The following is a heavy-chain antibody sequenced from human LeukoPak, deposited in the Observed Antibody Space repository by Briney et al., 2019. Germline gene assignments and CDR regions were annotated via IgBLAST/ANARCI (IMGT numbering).Heavy chain of an antibody. CDR1: GFTFSSYA. J-gene: IGHJ4*02. Sequence: GGSLRLSCAASGFTFSSYAMSWVRQAPGKGLEWVSAISGSGSGGSTYYADSVKGRFTISRDNSKNTLYLQMNSLRAEDTAVYYCAKSSPPPLRYWGQGTLVTVSS. V-gene: IGHV3-23*01. CDR2: ISGSGSGGST. CDR3: AKSSPPPLRY.